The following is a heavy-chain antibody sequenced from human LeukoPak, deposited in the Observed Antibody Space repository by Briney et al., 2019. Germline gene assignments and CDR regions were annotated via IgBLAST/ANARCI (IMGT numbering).Heavy chain of an antibody. Sequence: SETLSLTCTVSGGSISSYYWSWIRQPPGKGLEWIGYIYYSGSTNYNPSLRSRVTISVDTSKNQFSLKLSSVTAADTAVYYCARVFSSHVDYWGQGTLVTVSS. CDR2: IYYSGST. D-gene: IGHD2-15*01. V-gene: IGHV4-59*01. J-gene: IGHJ4*02. CDR3: ARVFSSHVDY. CDR1: GGSISSYY.